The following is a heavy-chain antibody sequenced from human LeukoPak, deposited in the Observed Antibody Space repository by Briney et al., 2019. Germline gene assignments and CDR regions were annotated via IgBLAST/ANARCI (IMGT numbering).Heavy chain of an antibody. D-gene: IGHD2-2*02. V-gene: IGHV1-69*04. CDR1: GGTFSSYA. Sequence: SVKVSCKASGGTFSSYAISWVRQAPGQGLEWMGRIIPIFGIANYAQKFQGRVTITADKPTSTAYMELSSLRSEDTAVYYCARDGSGGVVPAAIGGYNWFDPWGQGTLVTVSS. CDR2: IIPIFGIA. CDR3: ARDGSGGVVPAAIGGYNWFDP. J-gene: IGHJ5*02.